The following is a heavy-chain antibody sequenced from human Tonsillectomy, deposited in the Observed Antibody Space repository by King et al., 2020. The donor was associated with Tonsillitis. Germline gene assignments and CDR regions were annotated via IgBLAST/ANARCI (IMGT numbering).Heavy chain of an antibody. D-gene: IGHD3-3*01. CDR2: IRDIAGGT. CDR3: AKLLRSGYHLYYMDV. J-gene: IGHJ6*03. CDR1: GFTFSSFS. Sequence: VQLVESGGGLVQPGGSLRLSCAASGFTFSSFSMTWVRQAPGKGLEWVSSIRDIAGGTYYADSGNGRFTISRDNSKNTLYLQVNGLRAEDTAVYYCAKLLRSGYHLYYMDVWGKGTTVTVSS. V-gene: IGHV3-23*04.